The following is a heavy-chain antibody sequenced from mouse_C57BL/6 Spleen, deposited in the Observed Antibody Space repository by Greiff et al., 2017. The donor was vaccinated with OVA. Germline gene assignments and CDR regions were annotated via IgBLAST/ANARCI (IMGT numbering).Heavy chain of an antibody. J-gene: IGHJ1*03. D-gene: IGHD2-5*01. CDR1: GYAFSSYW. V-gene: IGHV1-80*01. Sequence: VQLQQSGAELVKPGASVKISCKASGYAFSSYWMNWVKQRPGKGLEWIGQIYPGDGDTNYNGKFKGKATLTADKSSSTAYMQLSSLTSEDSAVYFCARNYYSNHWYFDVWGTGTTVTVSS. CDR2: IYPGDGDT. CDR3: ARNYYSNHWYFDV.